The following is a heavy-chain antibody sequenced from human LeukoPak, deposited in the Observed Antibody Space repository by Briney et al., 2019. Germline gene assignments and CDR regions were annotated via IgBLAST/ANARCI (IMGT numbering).Heavy chain of an antibody. CDR1: GGSTGSDY. J-gene: IGHJ4*02. Sequence: SETLSLTCSVSGGSTGSDYWSWIRQPPGKGLEWIAYVYYSGVTSYNPSLKSRVAISIDTSKNQFSLNLTSVTAADTAVYYCARLSLHCSGGSCYRGAFDSWGQGTLVTVSS. D-gene: IGHD2-15*01. CDR2: VYYSGVT. V-gene: IGHV4-59*08. CDR3: ARLSLHCSGGSCYRGAFDS.